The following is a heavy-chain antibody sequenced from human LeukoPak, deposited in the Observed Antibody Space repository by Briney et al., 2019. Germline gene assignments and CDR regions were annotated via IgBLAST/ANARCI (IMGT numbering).Heavy chain of an antibody. Sequence: GGSLRLSCAASGFTFDDYGMSWVRQAPGKGLEWVSGINWNGGSTGYADSVKGRFTIPRDNAKNTLYLQMNSLRAEDTAVYYCARGGFLEWLLGYYYYYGMDVWGQGTTVTVSS. J-gene: IGHJ6*02. CDR3: ARGGFLEWLLGYYYYYGMDV. D-gene: IGHD3-3*01. CDR2: INWNGGST. V-gene: IGHV3-20*04. CDR1: GFTFDDYG.